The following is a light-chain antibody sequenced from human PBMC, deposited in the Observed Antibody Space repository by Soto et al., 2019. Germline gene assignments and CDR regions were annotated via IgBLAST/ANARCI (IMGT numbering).Light chain of an antibody. J-gene: IGKJ2*01. CDR3: QKYSSAPRT. V-gene: IGKV1-27*01. Sequence: DIQMTQSPSSLSASVGDRVTITCRASQGISNYLAWFQQKPGKVPELLIYASSTVRSGVPSRFSGSGSGKNFTLTISSLQPEDVATYYCQKYSSAPRTFGQGTKLEIK. CDR1: QGISNY. CDR2: ASS.